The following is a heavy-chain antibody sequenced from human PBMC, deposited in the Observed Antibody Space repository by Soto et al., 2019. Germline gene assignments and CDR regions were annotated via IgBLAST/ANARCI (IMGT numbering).Heavy chain of an antibody. J-gene: IGHJ6*03. D-gene: IGHD3-16*01. CDR3: AAAHSPISHYDYIWGSYRNYMDV. CDR1: GFTFTSSA. V-gene: IGHV1-58*02. Sequence: ASVKVSCKASGFTFTSSAMQWVRQARGQRLEWIGWIVVGSGNTNYAQKFQERVTITRDMSTSTAYMELSSLRSEDTAVYYCAAAHSPISHYDYIWGSYRNYMDVWG. CDR2: IVVGSGNT.